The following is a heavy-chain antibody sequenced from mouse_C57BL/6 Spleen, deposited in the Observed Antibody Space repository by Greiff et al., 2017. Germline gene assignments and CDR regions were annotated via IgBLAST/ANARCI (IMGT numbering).Heavy chain of an antibody. J-gene: IGHJ4*01. CDR3: TTGPPGYALDY. CDR2: IDPENGDT. V-gene: IGHV14-4*01. CDR1: GFNIKDDY. Sequence: VQLQQSGAELVRPGASVKLSCTASGFNIKDDYMHWVKQRPEQGLEWIGWIDPENGDTEYASKFQGKATITADTSSNTAYLQLSSLTSEDPSVYYCTTGPPGYALDYWGQGTSVTVSS.